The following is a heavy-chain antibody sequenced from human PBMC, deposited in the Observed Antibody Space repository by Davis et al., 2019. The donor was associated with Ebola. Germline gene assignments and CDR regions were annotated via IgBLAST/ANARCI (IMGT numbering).Heavy chain of an antibody. V-gene: IGHV3-30*18. J-gene: IGHJ4*02. Sequence: PGGSLRLSCAASGFTSRNYGMHWVRQAPGKGLEWVAVIAHDGSLTHYADSVRGRFTISRDNSQNTLHLIMDSLRSEDTAVFYCAKEIDPWSSNGWPLDHWGQGTLVTVPP. CDR3: AKEIDPWSSNGWPLDH. CDR1: GFTSRNYG. CDR2: IAHDGSLT. D-gene: IGHD3-22*01.